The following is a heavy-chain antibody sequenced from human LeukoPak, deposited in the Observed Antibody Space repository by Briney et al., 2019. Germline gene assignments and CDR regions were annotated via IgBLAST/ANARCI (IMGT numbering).Heavy chain of an antibody. CDR1: GGSISSSNW. V-gene: IGHV4-4*02. CDR3: ARALEGAAAGTEAFDI. D-gene: IGHD6-13*01. CDR2: IYHSGST. J-gene: IGHJ3*02. Sequence: PSGTLSLTCAVSGGSISSSNWWSWVRQPPGKGLEWIGEIYHSGSTNYNPSLKSRVTISVDKSKNQFSLKLSSVTAADTAVYYCARALEGAAAGTEAFDIWGQGTMVTVSS.